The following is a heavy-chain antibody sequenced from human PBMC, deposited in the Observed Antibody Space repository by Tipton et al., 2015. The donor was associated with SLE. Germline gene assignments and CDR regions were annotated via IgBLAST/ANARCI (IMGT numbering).Heavy chain of an antibody. CDR2: MYYSGYT. CDR3: ARDCDWGPLGY. Sequence: TLSLTCRVSSDSITNYYWSWIRQPPGKGLEWIGHMYYSGYTYYNPSLESRVTISVDTSKNHLSLKLSSVTAADTAVYYCARDCDWGPLGYWGQGTLVTVSS. V-gene: IGHV4-59*12. D-gene: IGHD2-21*01. J-gene: IGHJ4*02. CDR1: SDSITNYY.